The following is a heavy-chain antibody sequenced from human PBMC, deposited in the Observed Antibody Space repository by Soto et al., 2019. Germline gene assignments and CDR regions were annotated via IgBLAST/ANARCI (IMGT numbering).Heavy chain of an antibody. CDR2: INWNDDK. D-gene: IGHD4-17*01. CDR3: AQALPRDYVGYNWFDR. V-gene: IGHV2-5*01. Sequence: QITLKESGPTLVKPTETLTLTCTFSGFSLSTSAVGVGWVRQSPGKAPEWLALINWNDDKRFSPSLNSRLSIVKDPSKNQVILKMANMDPADTATYYCAQALPRDYVGYNWFDRWGQGTLVSVSS. J-gene: IGHJ5*02. CDR1: GFSLSTSAVG.